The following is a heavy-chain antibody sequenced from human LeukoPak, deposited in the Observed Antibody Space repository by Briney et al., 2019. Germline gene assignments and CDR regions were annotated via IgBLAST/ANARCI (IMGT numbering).Heavy chain of an antibody. V-gene: IGHV4-61*01. CDR1: GASVNSGSHY. D-gene: IGHD4-11*01. CDR2: MYYSGTT. J-gene: IGHJ4*02. Sequence: SETLSLTCTVSGASVNSGSHYWSWFRQPPGKGLEWIGYMYYSGTTNYNPSLKSRVTISVDTSKNQFSLKLSSVTAADTAVYYCARDPTRSGLDYWGQGTLVTVSS. CDR3: ARDPTRSGLDY.